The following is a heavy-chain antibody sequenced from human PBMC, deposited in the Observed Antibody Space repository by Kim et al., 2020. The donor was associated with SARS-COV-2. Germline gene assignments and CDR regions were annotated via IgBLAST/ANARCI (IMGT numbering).Heavy chain of an antibody. CDR3: AKDHSTRGGYYDYFDY. Sequence: LSLTCAASGFTFSSYAMSWVRQAPGKGLEGVSAISGSGGSTYYADSVKGRFTISRDNSKNTLYLQMNSLRAEDTAVYYCAKDHSTRGGYYDYFDYWGRGTLVTVPS. CDR1: GFTFSSYA. CDR2: ISGSGGST. D-gene: IGHD3-16*01. J-gene: IGHJ4*02. V-gene: IGHV3-23*01.